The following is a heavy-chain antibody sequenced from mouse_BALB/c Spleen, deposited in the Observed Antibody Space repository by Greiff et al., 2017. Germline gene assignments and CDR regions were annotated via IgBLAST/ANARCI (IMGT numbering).Heavy chain of an antibody. V-gene: IGHV5-6-5*01. D-gene: IGHD1-1*01. Sequence: EVQVEESGGGLVKPGGSLKLSCAASGFTFSSYAMSWVRQTPEKRLEWVASISSGGSTYYPDSVKGRFTISRDNARNILYLQMSSLRSEDTAMYYCARGGYGSSYVGKYDAMDYWGQGTSVTVSS. CDR3: ARGGYGSSYVGKYDAMDY. CDR1: GFTFSSYA. CDR2: ISSGGST. J-gene: IGHJ4*01.